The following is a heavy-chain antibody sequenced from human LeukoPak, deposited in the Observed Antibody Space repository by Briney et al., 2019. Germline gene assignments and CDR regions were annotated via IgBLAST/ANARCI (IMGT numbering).Heavy chain of an antibody. J-gene: IGHJ4*02. Sequence: ASVKVSCKASGYTFTSYGISWVRQAPGQGLEWMGWISAYNGNTNYAQKLQGRVTMTTDTSTSTAYMELRSLRSDDTAVYYCARDRTIFGDYPAYFDYWGQGTLVTVSS. CDR2: ISAYNGNT. CDR3: ARDRTIFGDYPAYFDY. CDR1: GYTFTSYG. V-gene: IGHV1-18*01. D-gene: IGHD4-17*01.